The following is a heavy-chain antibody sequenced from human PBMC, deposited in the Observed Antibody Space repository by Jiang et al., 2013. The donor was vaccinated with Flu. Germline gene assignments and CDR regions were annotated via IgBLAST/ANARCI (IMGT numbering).Heavy chain of an antibody. CDR3: ARVKFDYDSSGYEVAFDI. D-gene: IGHD3-22*01. Sequence: PGLVKPSETLSLTCTVSGGSISSYYWSWIRQPPGKGLEWIGYIYYSGSTNYNPSLKSRVTISVDTSKNQFSLKLSSVTAADTAVYYCARVKFDYDSSGYEVAFDIWGQGTMVTVSS. V-gene: IGHV4-59*01. J-gene: IGHJ3*02. CDR2: IYYSGST. CDR1: GGSISSYY.